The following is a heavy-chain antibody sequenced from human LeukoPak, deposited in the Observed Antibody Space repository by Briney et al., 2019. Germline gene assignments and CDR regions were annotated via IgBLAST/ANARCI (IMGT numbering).Heavy chain of an antibody. J-gene: IGHJ4*02. CDR1: GFTFSSYS. D-gene: IGHD3-10*01. CDR3: ARGSGNSFDY. V-gene: IGHV3-48*02. Sequence: GGSLRLSCAASGFTFSSYSMSWVRQTPGKGLEWVSYISSSSSAMYYADSMKGRFTISRDNAKNSLYLQMNNLRDEDTAVYYCARGSGNSFDYWGQGALVTVSS. CDR2: ISSSSSAM.